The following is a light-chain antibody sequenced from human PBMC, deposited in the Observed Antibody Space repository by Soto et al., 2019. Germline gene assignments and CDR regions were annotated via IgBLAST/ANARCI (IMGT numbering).Light chain of an antibody. CDR1: SSDVGAYNY. V-gene: IGLV2-14*01. CDR3: SSYTSSSTLYV. CDR2: DVT. J-gene: IGLJ1*01. Sequence: QSALTQPASVSGSPGQSSTISCTGTSSDVGAYNYVSWYQQHPGKAPKLMIYDVTNRPSGVSNRFSASKSGNTASLTISGLEAEDEADYYCSSYTSSSTLYVFGTGTKLTVL.